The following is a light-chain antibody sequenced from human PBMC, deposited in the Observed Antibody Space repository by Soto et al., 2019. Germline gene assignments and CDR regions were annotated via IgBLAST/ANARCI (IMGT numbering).Light chain of an antibody. V-gene: IGKV3-20*01. CDR1: QTVSSAY. J-gene: IGKJ1*01. Sequence: EIVLTQSPGTLSLFPGERATFSCRASQTVSSAYLAWYQQKPGQAPRLLIYGTSSRATGIPDRFSGSGSGTDFTLTISRLEPEDSAVYYCQHYGTSPRTFGQGTKVEI. CDR3: QHYGTSPRT. CDR2: GTS.